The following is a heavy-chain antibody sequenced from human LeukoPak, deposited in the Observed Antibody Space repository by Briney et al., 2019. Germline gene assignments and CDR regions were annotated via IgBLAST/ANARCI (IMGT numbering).Heavy chain of an antibody. CDR1: GYTSTGYY. Sequence: ASVKVSCKASGYTSTGYYIHWVRQAPGQGLEWMGWINPNNGDTNFAQKFQGRVTMTRDTSISTVYMELSRLRSDDTAVYYCAKEGSSGWVPNYWGQGTLVTVSS. D-gene: IGHD6-19*01. J-gene: IGHJ4*02. CDR3: AKEGSSGWVPNY. CDR2: INPNNGDT. V-gene: IGHV1-2*02.